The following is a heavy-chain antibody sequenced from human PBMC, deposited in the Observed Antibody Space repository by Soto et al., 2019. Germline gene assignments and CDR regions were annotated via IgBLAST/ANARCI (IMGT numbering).Heavy chain of an antibody. CDR3: ARDLIAVRPGWLDP. CDR2: ISAYNGNT. CDR1: GYSFTSYG. V-gene: IGHV1-18*04. D-gene: IGHD6-6*01. Sequence: QVQLVQSGAEVKQPGASVKVSCKASGYSFTSYGISWVRQAPGQGLEWMGWISAYNGNTNYAQKLQGRVTMTTDASTSTAYMELRSLRSDDAAVYYCARDLIAVRPGWLDPWGQGTLVTVSS. J-gene: IGHJ5*02.